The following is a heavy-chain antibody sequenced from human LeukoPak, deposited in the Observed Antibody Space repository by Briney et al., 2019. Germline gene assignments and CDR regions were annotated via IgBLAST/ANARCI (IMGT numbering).Heavy chain of an antibody. CDR1: GFTLTIYD. V-gene: IGHV1-8*01. CDR3: VRGRFIAGAGD. J-gene: IGHJ1*01. Sequence: GASVKVSCKTSGFTLTIYDINWVRQATGQGLEWTGWMNGNSGDTGYAQKFQGRVTMTRNTSISTAYMELSNLRSEDTAVYYCVRGRFIAGAGDWGQGTPVTVPS. CDR2: MNGNSGDT. D-gene: IGHD1-26*01.